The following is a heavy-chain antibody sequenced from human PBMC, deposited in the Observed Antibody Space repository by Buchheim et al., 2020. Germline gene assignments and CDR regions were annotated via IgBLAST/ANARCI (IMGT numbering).Heavy chain of an antibody. J-gene: IGHJ4*02. CDR2: ISYDGSNK. V-gene: IGHV3-30*18. D-gene: IGHD3-9*01. CDR3: AKSLRYFDWLFAFDY. Sequence: QVQLVESGGGVVQPGRSLRLSCAASGFTFSSYGMHWVRQAPGKGLEWVAVISYDGSNKYYADSVKGRFTLSRDNSKNTLYLQMNSLRAEDTAVYYCAKSLRYFDWLFAFDYWGQGTL. CDR1: GFTFSSYG.